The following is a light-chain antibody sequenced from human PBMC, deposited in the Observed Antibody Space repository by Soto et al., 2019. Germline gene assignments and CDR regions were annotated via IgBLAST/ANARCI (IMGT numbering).Light chain of an antibody. Sequence: QSALTQPASVSGSPGQSITISCTGTSNDVGGYNYVSWYQQHPGKAPHLIIYEVSNRPSGVSHRFAGSKSGDTASLTISGLQAEDGADYYCSAYTAFSTWVFGGGTKLTV. CDR2: EVS. J-gene: IGLJ3*02. V-gene: IGLV2-14*01. CDR3: SAYTAFSTWV. CDR1: SNDVGGYNY.